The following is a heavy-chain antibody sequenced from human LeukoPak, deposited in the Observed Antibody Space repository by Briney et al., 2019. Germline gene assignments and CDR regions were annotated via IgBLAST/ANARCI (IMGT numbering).Heavy chain of an antibody. CDR1: GFTFSSHA. J-gene: IGHJ4*02. CDR2: ISGSGGST. D-gene: IGHD3-9*01. Sequence: GGSLRLSCAASGFTFSSHAMSWVRQAPGKGLEWVSVISGSGGSTYYADSVKGRFATSRDNSKNTLYLQMNSLRPEDTAVYYCAKAYRPYDILTGADYWGQGTLVTVSS. CDR3: AKAYRPYDILTGADY. V-gene: IGHV3-23*01.